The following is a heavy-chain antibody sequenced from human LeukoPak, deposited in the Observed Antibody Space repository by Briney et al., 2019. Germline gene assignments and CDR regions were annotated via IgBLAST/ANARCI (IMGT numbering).Heavy chain of an antibody. V-gene: IGHV3-48*03. D-gene: IGHD2-15*01. Sequence: GGSLRLSCAASGFTFSSYDMNWVRQSPGRGLEGVSYITSRGSKIFYAHSVKGRFTMSRHNAKNSLSLQMNSLRAEDTAVYYCARGGLLAFDYWGQGTLVTVSS. CDR1: GFTFSSYD. J-gene: IGHJ4*02. CDR3: ARGGLLAFDY. CDR2: ITSRGSKI.